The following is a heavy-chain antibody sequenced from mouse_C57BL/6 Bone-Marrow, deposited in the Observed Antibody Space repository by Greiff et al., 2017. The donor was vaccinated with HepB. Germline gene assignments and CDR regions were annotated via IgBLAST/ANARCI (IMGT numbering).Heavy chain of an antibody. V-gene: IGHV1-50*01. D-gene: IGHD2-2*01. CDR3: ARWTMVTTGGFAY. Sequence: QVQLQQPGAELVKPGASAKLSCKASGYTFTSYWMQWVKQRPGQGLEWIGEIDPSDSYTNYNQKFKGKATLTVDTSSSTAYMQLSSLTSEDSAVYYCARWTMVTTGGFAYWGQGTLVTVSA. CDR2: IDPSDSYT. CDR1: GYTFTSYW. J-gene: IGHJ3*01.